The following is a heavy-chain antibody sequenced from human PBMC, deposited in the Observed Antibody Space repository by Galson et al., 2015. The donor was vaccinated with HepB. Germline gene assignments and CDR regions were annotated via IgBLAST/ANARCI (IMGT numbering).Heavy chain of an antibody. CDR1: GFTFSSYA. CDR2: ISYDGSNK. CDR3: ARARRTYDAFDI. J-gene: IGHJ3*02. V-gene: IGHV3-30*04. Sequence: SLRLSCAASGFTFSSYAMHWVRQAPGKGLEWVAVISYDGSNKYYADSVKGRFTISRDNSKNTLYLQMNSLRAEDTAVYYCARARRTYDAFDIWGQGTMVTVSS.